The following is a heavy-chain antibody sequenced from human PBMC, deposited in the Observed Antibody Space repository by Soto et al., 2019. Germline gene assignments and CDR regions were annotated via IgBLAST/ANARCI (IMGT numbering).Heavy chain of an antibody. CDR1: GFTFSSYG. J-gene: IGHJ6*02. Sequence: GGSLRLSCGASGFTFSSYGMHWVRQAPGKGLEWVAVIWYDGSNKYYADSVKGRFTISRDNSKNTLYLQMNSLRAEDTAVYYCARGNRGTYFYYYYYGMDVWGQGTTVTVSS. CDR3: ARGNRGTYFYYYYYGMDV. V-gene: IGHV3-33*01. CDR2: IWYDGSNK. D-gene: IGHD3-16*01.